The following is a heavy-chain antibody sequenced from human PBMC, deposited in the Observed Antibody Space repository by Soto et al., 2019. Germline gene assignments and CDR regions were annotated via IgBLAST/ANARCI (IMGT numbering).Heavy chain of an antibody. D-gene: IGHD6-13*01. CDR3: ARLPHSSNWSDGDYYYGMDV. Sequence: QVQLQQWGAGLLKPSETLSLTCAVYGGSFSGYYWSWIRQPPGKGLEWIGEINHSGSTNYNPSLKSRVTISVDTSKNQFSLKLSSVTAADTAVYYCARLPHSSNWSDGDYYYGMDVWGQGTTVTVSS. J-gene: IGHJ6*02. CDR2: INHSGST. V-gene: IGHV4-34*01. CDR1: GGSFSGYY.